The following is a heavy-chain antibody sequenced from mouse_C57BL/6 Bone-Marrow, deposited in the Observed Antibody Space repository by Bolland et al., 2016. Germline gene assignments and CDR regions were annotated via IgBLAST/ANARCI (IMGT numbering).Heavy chain of an antibody. Sequence: SSGSSTIYYADTVKGRFTISRDNAKNTLFLQMTSLRSEDTAMYYCARNSARARDYWGQGTS. J-gene: IGHJ4*01. V-gene: IGHV5-17*01. CDR2: SSGSSTI. CDR3: ARNSARARDY.